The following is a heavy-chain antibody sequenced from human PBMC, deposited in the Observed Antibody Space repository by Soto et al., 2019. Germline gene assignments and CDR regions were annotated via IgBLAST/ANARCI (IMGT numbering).Heavy chain of an antibody. Sequence: GASVKVSCKASGYTFTSYAMHWVRQAPGQRLEWMGWINAGNGNTKYSQKFQGRVTITRDTSASTAYMELSSLRSEDTAVYYCAGRIAVAGTYYYYGMDVWGQGTTVTVSS. D-gene: IGHD6-19*01. J-gene: IGHJ6*02. V-gene: IGHV1-3*01. CDR1: GYTFTSYA. CDR2: INAGNGNT. CDR3: AGRIAVAGTYYYYGMDV.